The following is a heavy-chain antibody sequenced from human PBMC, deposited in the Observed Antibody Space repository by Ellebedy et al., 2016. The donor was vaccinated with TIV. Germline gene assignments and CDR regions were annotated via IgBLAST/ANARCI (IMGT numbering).Heavy chain of an antibody. CDR1: GFTFRSYG. Sequence: PGGSLRLSCAASGFTFRSYGLHWVRQAPGKGLVWVAVIWYDGSNKYYADSVKGRFTISRDNSKNTLYLQMNSLRAEDTAVYYCARDRTGDPYFDLWGRGTLVTVSS. J-gene: IGHJ2*01. D-gene: IGHD7-27*01. CDR3: ARDRTGDPYFDL. V-gene: IGHV3-33*01. CDR2: IWYDGSNK.